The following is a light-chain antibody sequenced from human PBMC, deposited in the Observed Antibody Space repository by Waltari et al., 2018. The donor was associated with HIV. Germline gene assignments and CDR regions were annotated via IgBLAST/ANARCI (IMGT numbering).Light chain of an antibody. J-gene: IGKJ1*01. Sequence: IVMTQSADALAVSLCERATINCKSSQSVLYSSNNKNYLAWYQQKPGQPPKLLIYWASTRESGVPDRFSGSGSGTDFTLTISSLQAEDVAIYYCQQYYDTPVTFGQGTKVEIK. CDR3: QQYYDTPVT. V-gene: IGKV4-1*01. CDR1: QSVLYSSNNKNY. CDR2: WAS.